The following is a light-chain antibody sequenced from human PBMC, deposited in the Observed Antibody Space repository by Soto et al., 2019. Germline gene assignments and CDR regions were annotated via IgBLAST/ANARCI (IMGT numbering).Light chain of an antibody. CDR3: CSYAGSYNVV. V-gene: IGLV2-11*01. Sequence: QSALTQPRSVSGSPGQSVTISCTGTRSDVGGYVYVSWYQQYPGKAPKLMIYDVIKRPSGVPDRFSGSKSGNTASLTISGLQAEDEADYYCCSYAGSYNVVFGGGTKLTVL. J-gene: IGLJ2*01. CDR1: RSDVGGYVY. CDR2: DVI.